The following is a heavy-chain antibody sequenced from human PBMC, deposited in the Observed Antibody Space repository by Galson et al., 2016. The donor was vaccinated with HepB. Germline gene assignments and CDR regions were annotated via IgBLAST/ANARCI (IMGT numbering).Heavy chain of an antibody. D-gene: IGHD2-2*02. CDR3: ARDLCSYTSCYRRYFYYGMDV. CDR1: GFTSSSYS. Sequence: SLRLSCAASGFTSSSYSMNRVRQAPGKGLEWVSSISTSSTYIYYADSVKGRFTISRDNAKNSLFLQMNSLRAEDTAVYYCARDLCSYTSCYRRYFYYGMDVWGQGTTVTVSS. J-gene: IGHJ6*02. CDR2: ISTSSTYI. V-gene: IGHV3-21*01.